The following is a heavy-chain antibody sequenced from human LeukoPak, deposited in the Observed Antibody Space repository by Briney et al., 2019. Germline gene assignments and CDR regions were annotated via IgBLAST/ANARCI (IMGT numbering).Heavy chain of an antibody. V-gene: IGHV4-34*01. Sequence: SETLSLTCAVYGGSFTDYYWNWIRQPPGKGLEWIGEINHSGITNYNPSLKSRVTISADTSKNQFSLKLSSVTAADTAVYYCAGXPIKIFGVVIRSRRHWFDPWGQGTLVTVSS. CDR2: INHSGIT. CDR3: AGXPIKIFGVVIRSRRHWFDP. D-gene: IGHD3-3*01. CDR1: GGSFTDYY. J-gene: IGHJ5*02.